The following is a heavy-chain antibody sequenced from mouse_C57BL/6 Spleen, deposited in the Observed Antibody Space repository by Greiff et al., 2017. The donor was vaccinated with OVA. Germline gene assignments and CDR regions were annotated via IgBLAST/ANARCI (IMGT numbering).Heavy chain of an antibody. CDR1: GYTFTSYT. J-gene: IGHJ4*01. CDR3: AREGYSNYVGYAMDY. V-gene: IGHV1-4*01. CDR2: INPSSGYT. Sequence: QVHVKQSGAELARPGASVKMSCKASGYTFTSYTMHWVKQRPGQGLEWIGYINPSSGYTKYNQKVKDKATLTADKSSSTAYMQLSSLTSEDSAVYYCAREGYSNYVGYAMDYWGQGTSVTVSS. D-gene: IGHD2-5*01.